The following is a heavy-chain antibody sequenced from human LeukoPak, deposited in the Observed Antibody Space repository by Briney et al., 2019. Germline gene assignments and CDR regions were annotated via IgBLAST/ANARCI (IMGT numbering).Heavy chain of an antibody. V-gene: IGHV4-59*01. D-gene: IGHD2-2*01. Sequence: SETLSLTCTVSGGSISSYYWSWIRQPPGKGLEWIGYIYYSGSTNYNPSLKSRVTISVDTSKNQFSLKLSSVTAADTAVYYCAREIRGYCSSTSCYHPYYYYYMDVWGKGTTVTVSS. CDR1: GGSISSYY. CDR2: IYYSGST. CDR3: AREIRGYCSSTSCYHPYYYYYMDV. J-gene: IGHJ6*03.